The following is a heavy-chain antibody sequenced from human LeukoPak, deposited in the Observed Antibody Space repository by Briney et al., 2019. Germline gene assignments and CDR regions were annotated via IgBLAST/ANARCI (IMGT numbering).Heavy chain of an antibody. CDR1: GYSFTSYW. Sequence: GESLKISCKGSGYSFTSYWIGWVRQMPGKGLEWIGIIYPGDSDTRYSPSFQGQVTISADKSISTAYLQWSSLKASDTAMYYCARLLLWFGQTPRAFDIWGQGTMVTVSS. CDR2: IYPGDSDT. D-gene: IGHD3-10*01. V-gene: IGHV5-51*01. J-gene: IGHJ3*02. CDR3: ARLLLWFGQTPRAFDI.